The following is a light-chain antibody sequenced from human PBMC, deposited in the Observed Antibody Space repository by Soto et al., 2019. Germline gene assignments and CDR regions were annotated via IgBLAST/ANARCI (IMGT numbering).Light chain of an antibody. CDR1: QDISNY. V-gene: IGKV1-33*01. Sequence: DIHMTESPSSLSASVGDRVSITCQASQDISNYLNWYQQKPGKAPKLLIYDASNLETGVPSRFSGSGSGTDFTFTISSLQPEDIATYYCQQYDNFPLTFGGGTKVDI. CDR2: DAS. CDR3: QQYDNFPLT. J-gene: IGKJ4*01.